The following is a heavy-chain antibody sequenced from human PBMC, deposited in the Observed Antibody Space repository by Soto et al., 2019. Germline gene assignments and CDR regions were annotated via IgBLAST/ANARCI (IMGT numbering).Heavy chain of an antibody. CDR3: AKDRGNCGGECPYGMDV. CDR2: ISYDGSNK. J-gene: IGHJ6*02. Sequence: QVQLVESGGGVVQPGRSLRLSCAASGFTFSSYGMHWVRQAPGKGLEWVAVISYDGSNKYYADSVKGRFTISRDNSKNTLYLQMNSLRAEDTAVYYCAKDRGNCGGECPYGMDVWGQGTTVTVSS. V-gene: IGHV3-30*18. D-gene: IGHD2-21*01. CDR1: GFTFSSYG.